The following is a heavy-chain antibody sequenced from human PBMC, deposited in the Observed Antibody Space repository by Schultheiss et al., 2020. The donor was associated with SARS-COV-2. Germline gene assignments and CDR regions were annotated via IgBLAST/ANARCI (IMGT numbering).Heavy chain of an antibody. Sequence: GGSLRLSCATSGFSFSTYSMYWVRQAPGKGLEWMATISYDGSISYYADSVKGRFTISRDNAKNSLYLQMNSLRAEDTAVYYCARDRDNWNDVRPTAPDYWGQGTLVTVSS. CDR1: GFSFSTYS. D-gene: IGHD1-1*01. J-gene: IGHJ4*02. CDR3: ARDRDNWNDVRPTAPDY. CDR2: ISYDGSIS. V-gene: IGHV3-33*05.